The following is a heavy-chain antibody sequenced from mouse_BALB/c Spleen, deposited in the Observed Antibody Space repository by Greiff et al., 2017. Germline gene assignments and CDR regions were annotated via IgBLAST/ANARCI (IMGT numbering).Heavy chain of an antibody. CDR2: IWAGGST. D-gene: IGHD1-1*01. J-gene: IGHJ2*01. CDR3: ARADGSSYGYFDY. CDR1: GFSLTSYG. V-gene: IGHV2-9*02. Sequence: QVQLKQSGPGLVAPSQSLSITCTVSGFSLTSYGVHWVRQPPGKGLEWLGVIWAGGSTNYNSALMSRLSISKDNSKSQVFLKMNSLQTDDTAMYYCARADGSSYGYFDYWGQGTTRTVSA.